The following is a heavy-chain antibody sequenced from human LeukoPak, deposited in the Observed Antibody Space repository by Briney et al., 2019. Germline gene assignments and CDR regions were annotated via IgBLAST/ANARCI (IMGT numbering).Heavy chain of an antibody. D-gene: IGHD5-24*01. CDR1: EFSYSTFA. V-gene: IGHV3-23*01. J-gene: IGHJ5*02. Sequence: GGSLRLSCAGSEFSYSTFAMPWVRQPPGKGLEWVSGMVGGGDTYYADFVKGRFTISRDNSKNTVYLQMNSLRVEDTAIYYCAKDLHYNDGRWEFDPWGQGTLVTVSS. CDR3: AKDLHYNDGRWEFDP. CDR2: MVGGGDT.